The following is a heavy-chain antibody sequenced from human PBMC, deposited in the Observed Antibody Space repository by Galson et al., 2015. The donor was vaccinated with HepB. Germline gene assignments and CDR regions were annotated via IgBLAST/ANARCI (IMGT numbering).Heavy chain of an antibody. Sequence: SLRLSCAASGFTFSNAWMSWVRQAPGKGLEWVGRIKSKTDGGATDYAAPVKSRFTISRDDSKNTLYLQMNSLKTEDTAVYYCTTDRVVTTIRQGPFDYWGQGTLVTVSS. CDR3: TTDRVVTTIRQGPFDY. CDR2: IKSKTDGGAT. CDR1: GFTFSNAW. D-gene: IGHD4-17*01. J-gene: IGHJ4*02. V-gene: IGHV3-15*01.